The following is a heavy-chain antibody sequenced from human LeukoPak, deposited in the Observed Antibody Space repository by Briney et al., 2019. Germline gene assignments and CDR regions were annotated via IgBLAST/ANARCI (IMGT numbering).Heavy chain of an antibody. CDR2: IYYSGST. V-gene: IGHV4-31*03. CDR1: GGSISSGGYY. CDR3: ARDPPRYSSGWYDAFDI. J-gene: IGHJ3*02. D-gene: IGHD6-19*01. Sequence: SQTLSLTCTVSGGSISSGGYYWSWIRQQPGKGLEWIGYIYYSGSTYYNPSLKSRVTISVDTSKNQFPLKLSSVTAADTAVYYCARDPPRYSSGWYDAFDIWGQGTMVTVSS.